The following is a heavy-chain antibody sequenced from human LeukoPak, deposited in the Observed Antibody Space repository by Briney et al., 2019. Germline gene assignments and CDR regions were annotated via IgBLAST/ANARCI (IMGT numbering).Heavy chain of an antibody. Sequence: GGSLRLSCAASGFTFSSYAMAWVRQVPGKGLQWVSTICGSCGNTHYADSVKGRFTISRDNSENTLYLEMNSLRAEDTATYYCTKDVGDVFWDYWGQGTLVTVSS. V-gene: IGHV3-23*01. CDR2: ICGSCGNT. D-gene: IGHD3-3*01. J-gene: IGHJ4*02. CDR3: TKDVGDVFWDY. CDR1: GFTFSSYA.